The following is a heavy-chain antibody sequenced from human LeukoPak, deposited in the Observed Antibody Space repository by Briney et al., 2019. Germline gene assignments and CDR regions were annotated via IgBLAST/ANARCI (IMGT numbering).Heavy chain of an antibody. D-gene: IGHD1-1*01. CDR1: GFTFSRDS. Sequence: LRLSCAASGFTFSRDSMNWVRQAPGKGLEWIGYAYYTGSTDYNPSLKSRVTLSVDTSKNQFSLKLSSVTAADTAVYYCAGTTPTYTSYYYYGMDVWGQGTTVTVSS. CDR2: AYYTGST. J-gene: IGHJ6*02. CDR3: AGTTPTYTSYYYYGMDV. V-gene: IGHV4-59*12.